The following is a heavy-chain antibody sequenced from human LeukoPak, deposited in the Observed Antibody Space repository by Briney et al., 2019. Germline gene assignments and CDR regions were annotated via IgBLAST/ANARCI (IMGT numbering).Heavy chain of an antibody. CDR3: ARPPSSGWSDAFDI. V-gene: IGHV4-30-2*01. Sequence: SQTLSLTCAVSGGSISSGGYSWSWIRQPPGKGLEWIGYIYHSGSSYYNPSLKSRVTISIDKSKNQFSLKLNSVTAADTAVYYCARPPSSGWSDAFDIWGQGTMVTVSS. J-gene: IGHJ3*02. CDR2: IYHSGSS. CDR1: GGSISSGGYS. D-gene: IGHD6-19*01.